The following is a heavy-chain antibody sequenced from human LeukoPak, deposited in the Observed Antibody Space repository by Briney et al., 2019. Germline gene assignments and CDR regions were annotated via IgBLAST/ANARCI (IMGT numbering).Heavy chain of an antibody. Sequence: PSETLSLTCTVSGGSISSSSYYWGWIRQPPGKGLEWIGSIYYSGSTYYNPSLKSRVTMSVDTSKNQFSLKLSSVTAADTAVYYCARGHDILTGYYMGPGGFDPWGQGTLVTVSS. V-gene: IGHV4-39*07. CDR2: IYYSGST. CDR1: GGSISSSSYY. J-gene: IGHJ5*02. D-gene: IGHD3-9*01. CDR3: ARGHDILTGYYMGPGGFDP.